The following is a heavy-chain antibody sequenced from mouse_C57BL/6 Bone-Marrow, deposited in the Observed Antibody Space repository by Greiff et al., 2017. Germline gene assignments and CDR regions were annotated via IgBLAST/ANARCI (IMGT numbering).Heavy chain of an antibody. D-gene: IGHD1-1*01. CDR3: ARHSHYYGSSYWYFDV. CDR1: GYTFTSYW. Sequence: QVQLQQPGAELVKPGASVKMSCKASGYTFTSYWITWVKQRPGQGLEWIGDIYPGSGSTNYNEKFKSKATLTVDTSSSPAYMQLSSLTSEDSAVYYCARHSHYYGSSYWYFDVWGTGTTVTVSS. V-gene: IGHV1-55*01. CDR2: IYPGSGST. J-gene: IGHJ1*03.